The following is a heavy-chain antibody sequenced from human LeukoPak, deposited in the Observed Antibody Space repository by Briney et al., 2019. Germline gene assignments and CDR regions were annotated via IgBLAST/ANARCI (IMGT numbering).Heavy chain of an antibody. J-gene: IGHJ4*02. D-gene: IGHD5-24*01. CDR3: ARSRDGYHHGLL. CDR1: GFRLSHSG. V-gene: IGHV3-33*01. CDR2: IWYDESGK. Sequence: TGGSLRLSCAASGFRLSHSGMHWVRQAPGKGLEWVAVIWYDESGKIYADSVKGRFTISRDIFENTLYLQMNSLRAEDTGLYYCARSRDGYHHGLLWGRGTLATVSS.